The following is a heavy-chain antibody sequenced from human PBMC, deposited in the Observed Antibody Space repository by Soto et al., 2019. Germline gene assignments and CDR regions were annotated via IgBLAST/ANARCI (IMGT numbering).Heavy chain of an antibody. CDR3: ACASPYIVVRKPTGNQDYYGMDV. V-gene: IGHV1-69*01. CDR2: IIPVFGTT. D-gene: IGHD2-2*01. Sequence: QVQLVQSGAEVKKPGSSVKVFCKASGGTFSNYTISWVRQAPGQGLEWMGGIIPVFGTTDYEQKFQGRVTITADGSTSTAYMKLSSLRSADTAVYYCACASPYIVVRKPTGNQDYYGMDVWGQGTTVTVSS. CDR1: GGTFSNYT. J-gene: IGHJ6*02.